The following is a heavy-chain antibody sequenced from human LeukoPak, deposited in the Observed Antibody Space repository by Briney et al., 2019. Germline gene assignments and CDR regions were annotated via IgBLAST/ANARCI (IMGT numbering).Heavy chain of an antibody. D-gene: IGHD2-2*01. V-gene: IGHV3-23*01. Sequence: AGGSLRLSCAASGFTFSSYAMSWVRQAPGKGLEWVSAISGSGGSTYYADSVKGRFTISRDNAKNTLYLQMNSLRAEDTAVYYCARADAPALLSQFDYWGQGTLVTVSS. J-gene: IGHJ4*02. CDR1: GFTFSSYA. CDR2: ISGSGGST. CDR3: ARADAPALLSQFDY.